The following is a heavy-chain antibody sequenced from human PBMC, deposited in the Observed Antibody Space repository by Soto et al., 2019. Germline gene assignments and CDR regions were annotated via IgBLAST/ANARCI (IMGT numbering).Heavy chain of an antibody. CDR1: GYTFTNYD. J-gene: IGHJ6*02. D-gene: IGHD3-10*01. CDR2: ISTYTGNT. V-gene: IGHV1-18*01. Sequence: QVHLVQSGAEVKKPGASVKVSCKASGYTFTNYDINWVRQATGQGLEWMGWISTYTGNTNYAQKLQGRVTMTTDTSTRTAYMELRSLRSDDTAVYYCARGYYYGSGRPTPGGMDVWGQGTTVTVSS. CDR3: ARGYYYGSGRPTPGGMDV.